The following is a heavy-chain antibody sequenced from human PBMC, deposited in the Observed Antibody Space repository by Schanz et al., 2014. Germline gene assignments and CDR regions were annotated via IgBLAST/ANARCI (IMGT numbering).Heavy chain of an antibody. CDR1: GYTFTSYY. D-gene: IGHD6-13*01. Sequence: QLMQSGSEVRKPGASVKVSCKASGYTFTSYYMHWVRQAPGQGLEWMGIINPSGGSTSYAQKCQGRVTMAGDTSTSTVYMELSSLRSEDTAVYYCARDGEAAADCDYWGQGTLVNVSS. CDR3: ARDGEAAADCDY. CDR2: INPSGGST. V-gene: IGHV1-46*01. J-gene: IGHJ4*02.